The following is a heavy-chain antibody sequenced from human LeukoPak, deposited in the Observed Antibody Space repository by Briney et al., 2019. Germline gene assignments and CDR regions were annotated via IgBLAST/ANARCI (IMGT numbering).Heavy chain of an antibody. J-gene: IGHJ3*01. D-gene: IGHD3-16*02. CDR1: GFTFSGSA. Sequence: TEGSLRLSCAASGFTFSGSAMSWVRQAPGEGLEWVSLISYSGANSYYTDSVRGRFTISRDNSKDTLFLQMNSLGAEDTAIYYCARDMQLSTWGLGTMVTVSS. CDR2: ISYSGANS. V-gene: IGHV3-23*01. CDR3: ARDMQLST.